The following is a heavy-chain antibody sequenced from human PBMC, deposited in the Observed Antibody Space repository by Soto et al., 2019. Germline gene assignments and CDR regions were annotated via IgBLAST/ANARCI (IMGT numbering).Heavy chain of an antibody. V-gene: IGHV3-66*01. CDR2: IYSGGST. J-gene: IGHJ6*03. CDR1: GFTVSSNY. D-gene: IGHD5-12*01. Sequence: GGSLRLSCAASGFTVSSNYMSWVRQAPGKGLEWVSVIYSGGSTYYADSVKGRFTISRDNSKNTLYLQMNSLRAEDTAVYYCAREWVVVATLGYYYYMDVWGKGTTVTVSS. CDR3: AREWVVVATLGYYYYMDV.